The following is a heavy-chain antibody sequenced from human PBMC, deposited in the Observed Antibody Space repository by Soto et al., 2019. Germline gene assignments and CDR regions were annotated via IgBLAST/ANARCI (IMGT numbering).Heavy chain of an antibody. D-gene: IGHD6-13*01. CDR2: ISYDGSNK. CDR1: GFTFSSYG. Sequence: QVQLVESGGGVVQPGRSLRLSCAASGFTFSSYGMHWVRQAPGKGLEWVAVISYDGSNKYYADSVKGRFTISRDNSKNTLYLQMNSLRAEDTAVYYCASIPAAGWGYWGQGPLVTVSS. V-gene: IGHV3-30*03. CDR3: ASIPAAGWGY. J-gene: IGHJ4*02.